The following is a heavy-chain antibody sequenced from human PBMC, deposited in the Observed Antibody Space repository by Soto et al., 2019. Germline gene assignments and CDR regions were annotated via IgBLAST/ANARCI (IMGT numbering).Heavy chain of an antibody. V-gene: IGHV1-69*01. CDR2: IIPIFGTA. D-gene: IGHD2-2*01. CDR3: ARALVMNVCLVGGWCEP. Sequence: QVQLVQSGAEVTKPGSSVKVSCKASGGTFSSYAISWVRQAPGHGLEWMGGIIPIFGTANYAQKFQGRVTITADESTSTSDMELSSLRSEATDVYYCARALVMNVCLVGGWCEPCGQGSLVTFSS. J-gene: IGHJ5*02. CDR1: GGTFSSYA.